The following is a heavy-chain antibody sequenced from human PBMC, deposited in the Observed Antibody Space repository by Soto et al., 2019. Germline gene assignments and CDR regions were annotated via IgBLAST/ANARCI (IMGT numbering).Heavy chain of an antibody. CDR2: AYYRSKWYN. J-gene: IGHJ6*02. CDR1: GDSVSSISAA. CDR3: VREYWLDSRNYYGMDV. D-gene: IGHD6-19*01. Sequence: PSQRLSLTCAISGDSVSSISAAWNWIRQSPSRGLEWLGRAYYRSKWYNDYAVSVKSRITINADMSKNQFSLQLQTVTPEDTVLYYCVREYWLDSRNYYGMDVWGQGTTVTVSS. V-gene: IGHV6-1*01.